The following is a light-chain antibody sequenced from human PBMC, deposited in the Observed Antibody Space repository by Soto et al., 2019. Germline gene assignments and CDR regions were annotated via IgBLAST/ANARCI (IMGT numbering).Light chain of an antibody. CDR3: SSYTSSITLV. V-gene: IGLV2-14*01. CDR1: SSDVGGYNY. J-gene: IGLJ2*01. CDR2: EVS. Sequence: QSALTQPASVSGSPGQSITISCTGTSSDVGGYNYVSWYQQHPGKAPKLMIFEVSNRPSGVSNRFSGSKSGNTASLTISGLQAEDEAYYCCSSYTSSITLVFGGGTKVTVL.